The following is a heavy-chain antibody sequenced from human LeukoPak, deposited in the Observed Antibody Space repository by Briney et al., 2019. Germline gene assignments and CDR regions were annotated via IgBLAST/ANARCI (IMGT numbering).Heavy chain of an antibody. CDR1: GFTFSSYG. Sequence: PGGSLRLSCAASGFTFSSYGMHWVRQAPGKGLEWVSAISGSGGSTYYADSVKGRFTISRDNSKNTLYLQMNSLRAEDTAVYYCAKDIVVGATSSFDYWGQGTLVTVSS. CDR2: ISGSGGST. J-gene: IGHJ4*02. V-gene: IGHV3-23*01. CDR3: AKDIVVGATSSFDY. D-gene: IGHD1-26*01.